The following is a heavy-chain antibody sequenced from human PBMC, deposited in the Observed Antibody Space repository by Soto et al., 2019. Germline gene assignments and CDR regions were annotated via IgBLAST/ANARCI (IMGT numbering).Heavy chain of an antibody. V-gene: IGHV4-30-2*01. CDR2: IYHSGST. CDR1: GGSISSGGYS. CDR3: ARGPPFH. D-gene: IGHD3-16*01. J-gene: IGHJ4*02. Sequence: SETLCLTCAVSGGSISSGGYSWSWIRQPPGKGLEWIGYIYHSGSTYYNPSLKSRVTISVDRSKNQFSLKLSSVTAADTAVYYCARGPPFHWGQGTLVTVSS.